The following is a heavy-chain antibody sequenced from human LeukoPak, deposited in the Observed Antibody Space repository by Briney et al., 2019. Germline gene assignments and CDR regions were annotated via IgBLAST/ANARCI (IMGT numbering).Heavy chain of an antibody. CDR1: GYTFTSYY. Sequence: ASVKVSCKASGYTFTSYYMHWVRQAPGQGLEWMGIINPSGGSTSYAQKFRGRVTMTRDMSTSTVYMELSSLRSEDTAVYYCARVNTGKSGSYCRALDYWGQGALVTVSS. D-gene: IGHD1-26*01. CDR2: INPSGGST. CDR3: ARVNTGKSGSYCRALDY. J-gene: IGHJ4*02. V-gene: IGHV1-46*01.